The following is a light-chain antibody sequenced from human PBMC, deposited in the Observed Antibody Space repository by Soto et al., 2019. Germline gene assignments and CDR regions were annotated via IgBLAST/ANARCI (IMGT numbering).Light chain of an antibody. V-gene: IGKV3-15*01. CDR2: GAS. CDR1: QSVSSK. CDR3: QQYNNWPGT. J-gene: IGKJ1*01. Sequence: EIVLTQSPGTLSVSPGERATLSCRASQSVSSKLAWYQQKPGQAPRIRFYGASTGATGIPARFSGSGYETEFTLSISSLQSEDFAVYYCQQYNNWPGTFGQGTKVEIK.